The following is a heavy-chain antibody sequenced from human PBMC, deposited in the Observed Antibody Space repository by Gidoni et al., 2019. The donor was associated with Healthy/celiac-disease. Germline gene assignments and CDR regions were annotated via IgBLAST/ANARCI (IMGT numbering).Heavy chain of an antibody. J-gene: IGHJ4*02. CDR1: GFTFSSYA. Sequence: EVQLLESGGGLVQPGGSLRLSCAASGFTFSSYAMSWVRQAPGKGLEWVSANSGSGGSTNYAESVKGRFTISRDNSKNTLYMQMNSLRAEDTAVYYCAKDLSIDSHDYGDYVAGSFDYWGQGTLVTVSS. V-gene: IGHV3-23*01. CDR2: NSGSGGST. D-gene: IGHD4-17*01. CDR3: AKDLSIDSHDYGDYVAGSFDY.